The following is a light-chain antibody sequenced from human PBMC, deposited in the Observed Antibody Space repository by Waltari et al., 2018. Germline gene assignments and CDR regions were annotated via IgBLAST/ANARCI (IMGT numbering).Light chain of an antibody. CDR1: ASDVAFYNY. V-gene: IGLV2-14*03. CDR3: NSYTGSSSWV. Sequence: QSALTQPASVSGSPGPSIPISCTGTASDVAFYNYVSWYQQHPGKAPKVLIYDVSERPSGFSNRFSGSKSGNSAFLTISGLQAEDEADYYCNSYTGSSSWVFGGGTKLTV. J-gene: IGLJ3*02. CDR2: DVS.